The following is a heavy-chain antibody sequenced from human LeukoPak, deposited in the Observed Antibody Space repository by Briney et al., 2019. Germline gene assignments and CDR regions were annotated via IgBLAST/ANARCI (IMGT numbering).Heavy chain of an antibody. J-gene: IGHJ4*02. D-gene: IGHD4-17*01. CDR2: ISWNSGSI. CDR3: AKDLYGDLSLVDY. Sequence: GGSLRLSCAASGFTFDDYAMHWVRQAPGKGLEWVSGISWNSGSIGYADSVKGRFTISRDNAKNSLYLQMNSLRAGDTALYYCAKDLYGDLSLVDYWGQGTLVTVSS. CDR1: GFTFDDYA. V-gene: IGHV3-9*01.